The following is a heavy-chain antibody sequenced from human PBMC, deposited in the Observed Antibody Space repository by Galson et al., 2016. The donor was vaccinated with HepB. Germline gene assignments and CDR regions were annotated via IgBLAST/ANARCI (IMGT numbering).Heavy chain of an antibody. CDR2: ISDSGGAI. CDR1: GFTFSDYA. Sequence: SLRLSCAASGFTFSDYAMSWVRQAPGKGLEWVSGISDSGGAIYYADSVKGRFTMSRDNSRNTLYLQMNGLRAADTAIYYCVKRRDVADDAFDIWGQGTMVTVSS. D-gene: IGHD2-21*02. V-gene: IGHV3-23*01. J-gene: IGHJ3*02. CDR3: VKRRDVADDAFDI.